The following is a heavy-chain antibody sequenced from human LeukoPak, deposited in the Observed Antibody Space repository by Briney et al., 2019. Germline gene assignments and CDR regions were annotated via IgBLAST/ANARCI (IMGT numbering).Heavy chain of an antibody. CDR3: ARTHSSGWYSDAFDI. D-gene: IGHD6-19*01. CDR1: GYSFTSYW. J-gene: IGHJ3*02. CDR2: IYPGDSDT. V-gene: IGHV5-51*01. Sequence: GESLEISCKGSGYSFTSYWIGWVRQMPGKGLEWMGIIYPGDSDTRYSPSFQGQVTISADKSISTAYLQWSSLKASDTAMYYCARTHSSGWYSDAFDIWGQGTMVTVSS.